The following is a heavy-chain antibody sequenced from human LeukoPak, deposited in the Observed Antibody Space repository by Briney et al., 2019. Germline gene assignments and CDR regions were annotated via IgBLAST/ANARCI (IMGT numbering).Heavy chain of an antibody. CDR1: VDSLTIYK. V-gene: IGHV4-4*07. D-gene: IGHD6-13*01. Sequence: EALSLTRTLSVDSLTIYKSKWIPHPAERGLECIGRIYTSGSTNYNPALKSRVTMSVDTSKNQFSLKLNSVSAADTAVYYCARAGDSTSTLDYWGQGTLVTVSS. CDR3: ARAGDSTSTLDY. CDR2: IYTSGST. J-gene: IGHJ4*02.